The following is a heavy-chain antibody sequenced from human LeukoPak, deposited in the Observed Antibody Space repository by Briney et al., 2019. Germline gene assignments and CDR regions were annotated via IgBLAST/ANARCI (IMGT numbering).Heavy chain of an antibody. D-gene: IGHD3-10*01. Sequence: SETLSLTCTVSVGSLSRSSHYWGWIRQPPGKGLEWIGSIYYSGSTYYNPSLKSRVSISVHKSKNQFCLKLTCVTAADTYVYYCARVETIVLWFRDRFEPWG. V-gene: IGHV4-39*02. CDR3: ARVETIVLWFRDRFEP. J-gene: IGHJ5*02. CDR2: IYYSGST. CDR1: VGSLSRSSHY.